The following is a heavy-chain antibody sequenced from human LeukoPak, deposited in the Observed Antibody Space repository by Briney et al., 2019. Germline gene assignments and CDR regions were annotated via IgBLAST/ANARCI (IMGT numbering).Heavy chain of an antibody. CDR2: ISTYNGNT. J-gene: IGHJ4*02. V-gene: IGHV1-18*01. D-gene: IGHD2-2*01. CDR3: ARGTRPGPLLHLAY. CDR1: GYTFTNYG. Sequence: ASETVSCKASGYTFTNYGINWVRQAPGQGLEWMGWISTYNGNTNYAQRLQGRVTMTTDTSTSTAYMELRSLRSDDTAVFYCARGTRPGPLLHLAYWGQGTRVTVSS.